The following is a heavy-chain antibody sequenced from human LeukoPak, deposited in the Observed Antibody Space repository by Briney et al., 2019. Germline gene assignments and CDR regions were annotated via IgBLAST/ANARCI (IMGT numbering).Heavy chain of an antibody. CDR1: RGTFTYHT. CDR3: AREIAVAGRSKYYFDY. J-gene: IGHJ4*02. Sequence: EASVKVSCKASRGTFTYHTISWVRQAPGQGLEWLGSIIPILGTAHYAQKFQGRVTITTDESTSTAYMELSSLRSEDTAVYYCAREIAVAGRSKYYFDYWGQGTLVTVSS. D-gene: IGHD6-19*01. CDR2: IIPILGTA. V-gene: IGHV1-69*16.